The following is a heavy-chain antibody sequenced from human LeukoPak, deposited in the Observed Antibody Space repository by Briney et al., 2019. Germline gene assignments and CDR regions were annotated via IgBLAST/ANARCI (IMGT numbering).Heavy chain of an antibody. Sequence: GALRLSCAASGFTFSSYGMHWVRQAPGKGLEWVAVISYDGSNKYCADSVKGRFTISRDNSKNTLYLQMNSLRAEDTAVYYCAKDKYSSGWYALDYWGRGTLVTVSS. J-gene: IGHJ4*02. CDR2: ISYDGSNK. CDR1: GFTFSSYG. V-gene: IGHV3-30*18. CDR3: AKDKYSSGWYALDY. D-gene: IGHD6-19*01.